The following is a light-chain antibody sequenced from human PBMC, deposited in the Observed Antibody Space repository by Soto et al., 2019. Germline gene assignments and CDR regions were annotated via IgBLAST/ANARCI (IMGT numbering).Light chain of an antibody. CDR1: QSVVSSY. CDR3: QQYGHSPWT. V-gene: IGKV3-20*01. J-gene: IGKJ1*01. CDR2: GSS. Sequence: EIRVAESPGTLSLSPVARATLSCRASQSVVSSYVAWYQQTPGQAPRLLIYGSSNRATGIPDRFSVSGSGTDFTLTISRLEPEDFAVYYCQQYGHSPWTFGQGTKVDI.